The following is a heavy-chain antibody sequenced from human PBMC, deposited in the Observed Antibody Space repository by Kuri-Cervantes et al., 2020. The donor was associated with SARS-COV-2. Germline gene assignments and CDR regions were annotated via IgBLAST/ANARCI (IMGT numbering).Heavy chain of an antibody. CDR2: ISGSGGST. J-gene: IGHJ5*02. D-gene: IGHD3-10*01. Sequence: GESLKISCAASGFTFSSYAMSWVRQAPGKGLEWVSAISGSGGSTYYADSVKGRFTISRDNSKNTLYLQMNSLRAEDTAVYYCAKDRGIGWFDPWGQGTLVPSPQ. V-gene: IGHV3-23*01. CDR3: AKDRGIGWFDP. CDR1: GFTFSSYA.